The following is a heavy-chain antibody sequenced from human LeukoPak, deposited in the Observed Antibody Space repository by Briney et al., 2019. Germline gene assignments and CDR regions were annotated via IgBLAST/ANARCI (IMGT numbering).Heavy chain of an antibody. CDR3: ARDRGKVPAADGWFDP. J-gene: IGHJ5*02. D-gene: IGHD2-2*01. Sequence: ASVKVSCKASGYTFTSYDINWVRQATGQGLEWMGWMNPNSGNTGYAQKFQGRVTMTRNTSISTAYMELSSLRSEDTAVYYCARDRGKVPAADGWFDPWGQGTLVTVSS. V-gene: IGHV1-8*01. CDR2: MNPNSGNT. CDR1: GYTFTSYD.